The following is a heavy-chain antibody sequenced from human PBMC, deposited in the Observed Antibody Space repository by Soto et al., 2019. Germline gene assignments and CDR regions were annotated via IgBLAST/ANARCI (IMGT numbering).Heavy chain of an antibody. Sequence: SSETLSLTCAVSGGSISSYYWSWIRQPPGKGLEWIGYIYYSGSTNYNPSLKSRVTISVDTSKNQFSLKLSSVTAADTAVYYCARDLRPLAVAWNWFDPWGQGTLVTVSS. J-gene: IGHJ5*02. V-gene: IGHV4-59*01. D-gene: IGHD6-19*01. CDR3: ARDLRPLAVAWNWFDP. CDR1: GGSISSYY. CDR2: IYYSGST.